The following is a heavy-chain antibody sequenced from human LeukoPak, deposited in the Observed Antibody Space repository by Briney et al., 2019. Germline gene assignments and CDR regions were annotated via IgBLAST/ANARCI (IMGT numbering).Heavy chain of an antibody. J-gene: IGHJ4*02. CDR3: ARSSSGWPSLDH. V-gene: IGHV4-4*07. CDR1: GDSISGYY. D-gene: IGHD6-19*01. CDR2: IYSDGST. Sequence: SETLSLTCTVSGDSISGYYWTWIRQTADKGLEWIGRIYSDGSTSYNPSLKSRITMSLDTSKNQFSLKLNSMTAADTAVYYCARSSSGWPSLDHWGQGTLVTVSS.